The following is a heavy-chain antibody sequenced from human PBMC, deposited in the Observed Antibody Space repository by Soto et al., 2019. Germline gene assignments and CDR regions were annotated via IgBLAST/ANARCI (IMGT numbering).Heavy chain of an antibody. J-gene: IGHJ6*02. CDR2: ISAYNGNT. D-gene: IGHD1-1*01. CDR1: GYTFTSYG. CDR3: ARDGMDHDLYYSYGMDV. V-gene: IGHV1-18*01. Sequence: ASVKVSCKASGYTFTSYGISWVRQAPGQGLEWMGWISAYNGNTNYAQKLQGRVTMTTDTSTSTAYMELRSLRSDDTAVYYCARDGMDHDLYYSYGMDVWGQGTTVTVSS.